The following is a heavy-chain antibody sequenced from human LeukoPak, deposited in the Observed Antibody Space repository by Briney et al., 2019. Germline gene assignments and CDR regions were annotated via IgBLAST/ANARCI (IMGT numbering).Heavy chain of an antibody. D-gene: IGHD5-24*01. Sequence: SGTLSLTCAVSGGSISSSNWWSWVRQPPGKGLEWIGEIYYSGSTYYSPSLKSRVTISVDTSKNQFSLKLSSVTAADTAVYYCARIIEMATIFAPFDPWGQGTPVTVSS. CDR1: GGSISSSNW. V-gene: IGHV4-4*02. J-gene: IGHJ5*02. CDR3: ARIIEMATIFAPFDP. CDR2: IYYSGST.